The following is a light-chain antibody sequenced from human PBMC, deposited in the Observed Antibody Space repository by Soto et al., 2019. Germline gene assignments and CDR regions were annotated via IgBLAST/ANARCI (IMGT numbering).Light chain of an antibody. CDR1: SSDY. J-gene: IGLJ2*01. CDR2: DVS. CDR3: SSYTSSSTV. Sequence: QSALTQPASVSGSPGQSITMSCIGTSSDYVSWYQQHPGKAPKLMVYDVSNRPSGVSNRFSGSKSGNTASLTISGLQVEDEADYYCSSYTSSSTVFGGGTKVTVL. V-gene: IGLV2-14*03.